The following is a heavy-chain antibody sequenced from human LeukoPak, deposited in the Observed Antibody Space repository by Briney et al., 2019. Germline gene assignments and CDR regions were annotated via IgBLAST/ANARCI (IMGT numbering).Heavy chain of an antibody. V-gene: IGHV3-9*03. CDR1: GFTFDDYA. Sequence: GGSLRLSCAASGFTFDDYAMHWVRQAPGKGLEWVSGISWNSGSIGYADSVKGRFTISRDNAKNSLYLQMNSLGAEDMALYYCAKEGGGVYGAFDIWGQGTMVTVSS. J-gene: IGHJ3*02. CDR3: AKEGGGVYGAFDI. D-gene: IGHD3-16*01. CDR2: ISWNSGSI.